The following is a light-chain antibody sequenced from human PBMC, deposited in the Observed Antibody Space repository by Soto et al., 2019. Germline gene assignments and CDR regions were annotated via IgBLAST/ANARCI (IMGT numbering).Light chain of an antibody. V-gene: IGKV3-15*01. J-gene: IGKJ1*01. Sequence: EIVMTQSPATLSVSPGERATLSCRASQSVSSNLAWYQQKPGQAPRLLIYGASTRATGIPARFSGSGSGTEFTLTISGLQSEDLAFYYCQQYNDWPRTFGHGTKVEVK. CDR1: QSVSSN. CDR2: GAS. CDR3: QQYNDWPRT.